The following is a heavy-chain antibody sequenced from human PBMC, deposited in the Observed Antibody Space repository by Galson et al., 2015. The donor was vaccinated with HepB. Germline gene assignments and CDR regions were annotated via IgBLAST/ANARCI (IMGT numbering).Heavy chain of an antibody. D-gene: IGHD2-21*01. Sequence: SLRLSCAVSGFSFSNYWMTWVRQALGKGLEWVANIKQDGSEQYYVGSVKGRFTISRDNAKNSLYLQMNSLRAEDTAVYYCAGDRLHGGAPTLDYWGQGALVTVSS. CDR1: GFSFSNYW. CDR2: IKQDGSEQ. J-gene: IGHJ4*02. CDR3: AGDRLHGGAPTLDY. V-gene: IGHV3-7*03.